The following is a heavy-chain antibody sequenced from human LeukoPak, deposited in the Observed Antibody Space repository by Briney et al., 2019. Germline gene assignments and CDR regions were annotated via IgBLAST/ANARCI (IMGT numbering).Heavy chain of an antibody. V-gene: IGHV4-30-4*01. Sequence: PSETLSLTCTVSGGSISSGDYYWSWIRQPPGKGLEWIGYIYYSGSTYYNPSLKSRVTISVDTSKNQFSVKLSSVTAADTAVYYCARVDYGGNFEYNWFDPWGQGTLVTVSS. J-gene: IGHJ5*02. D-gene: IGHD4-23*01. CDR3: ARVDYGGNFEYNWFDP. CDR1: GGSISSGDYY. CDR2: IYYSGST.